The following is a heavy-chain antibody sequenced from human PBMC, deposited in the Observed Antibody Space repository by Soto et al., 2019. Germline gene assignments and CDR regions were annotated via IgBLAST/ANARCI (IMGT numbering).Heavy chain of an antibody. D-gene: IGHD6-19*01. V-gene: IGHV1-69*12. CDR3: ARDLTVAGEKYYNYYGMDV. CDR1: GGTFSSYA. Sequence: VQLVQSGAEVKKPGSSVKVSCKASGGTFSSYAISWVRQAPGRGLEWMGGIIPIFGTANYAQKFQGRVTITADESTSKAYMELSSLRSEDTAVYYCARDLTVAGEKYYNYYGMDVWGQGTTVTVSS. J-gene: IGHJ6*02. CDR2: IIPIFGTA.